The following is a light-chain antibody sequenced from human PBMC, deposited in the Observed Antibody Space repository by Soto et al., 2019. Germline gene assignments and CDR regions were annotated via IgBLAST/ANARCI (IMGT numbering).Light chain of an antibody. CDR1: QSVSSSY. V-gene: IGKV3-20*01. CDR3: QQYGSQGT. J-gene: IGKJ1*01. Sequence: EIVLTQSPGTLSLSPGERATLSCRASQSVSSSYLAWYQQKPGQAPRLLIYGASSRATDIPDRFSGSGSGTDFTLTISRLEPEDFALYYCQQYGSQGTFGQGTKVDIK. CDR2: GAS.